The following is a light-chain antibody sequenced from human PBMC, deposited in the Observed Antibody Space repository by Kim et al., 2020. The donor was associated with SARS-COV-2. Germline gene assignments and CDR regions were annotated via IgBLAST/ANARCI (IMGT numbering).Light chain of an antibody. CDR1: QSVGTF. CDR2: DAS. V-gene: IGKV3-11*01. CDR3: EQRSSWPLT. J-gene: IGKJ4*01. Sequence: LPPGERATLSCRVSQSVGTFLAWYQQKPGQAPRLLIYDASNRATGTPARFSGSGSGTDFTLTISSLEPEDFALYYCEQRSSWPLTFGGGTKVE.